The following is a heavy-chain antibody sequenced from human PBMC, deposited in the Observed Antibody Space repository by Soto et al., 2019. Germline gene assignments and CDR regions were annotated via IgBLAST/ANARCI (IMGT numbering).Heavy chain of an antibody. Sequence: SVKVSCKASGGTFSSYTIIWVRQAPGQGLEWMGRIIPILGIANYAQKFQGRVTITADKSTSTAYMELSSLRSEDTAVYYCARAVAASIEAFDIWGQGTMVTVS. J-gene: IGHJ3*02. CDR3: ARAVAASIEAFDI. CDR2: IIPILGIA. D-gene: IGHD6-6*01. V-gene: IGHV1-69*02. CDR1: GGTFSSYT.